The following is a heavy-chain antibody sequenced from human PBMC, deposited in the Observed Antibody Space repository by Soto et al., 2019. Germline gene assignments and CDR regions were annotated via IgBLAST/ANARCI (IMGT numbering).Heavy chain of an antibody. J-gene: IGHJ4*01. CDR3: VRMMASPEL. Sequence: GGSLRLSCTACGFTFSEYEMNWVRQAPGKGLEWVSYITSGGRSIYYADSVKGRVIISRENAENSLYLQMNSLRPEETAVYYCVRMMASPELWGDGTLVTVSS. D-gene: IGHD1-1*01. V-gene: IGHV3-48*03. CDR1: GFTFSEYE. CDR2: ITSGGRSI.